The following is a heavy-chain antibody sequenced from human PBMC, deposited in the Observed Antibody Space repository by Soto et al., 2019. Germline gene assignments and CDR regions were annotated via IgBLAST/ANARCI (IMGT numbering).Heavy chain of an antibody. CDR3: ARRGVTIYYYYMDF. V-gene: IGHV4-39*01. Sequence: ASETLSLTCTVSGGSISSSSYYWGWIRQPPGKGLEWIGSIYYSGSTYYNPSLKSRVTISVDTSKNQFSLKLSSVTAADTAVYYCARRGVTIYYYYMDFWGKGTMVTVSS. CDR1: GGSISSSSYY. J-gene: IGHJ6*03. D-gene: IGHD3-10*01. CDR2: IYYSGST.